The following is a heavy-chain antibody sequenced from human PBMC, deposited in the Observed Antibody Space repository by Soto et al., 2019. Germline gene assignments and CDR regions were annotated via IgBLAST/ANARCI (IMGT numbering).Heavy chain of an antibody. V-gene: IGHV4-39*01. CDR1: GGSISSSSYY. J-gene: IGHJ4*02. Sequence: SETLSLTCTVSGGSISSSSYYWGWIRQPPGKGLEWIGSIYYSGSTYYNPSLKSRVTISVDTSKNQFSLKLSSVTAADTAVYYCAGRALRIAAAGRDYWGQGTLVTVSS. CDR3: AGRALRIAAAGRDY. CDR2: IYYSGST. D-gene: IGHD6-13*01.